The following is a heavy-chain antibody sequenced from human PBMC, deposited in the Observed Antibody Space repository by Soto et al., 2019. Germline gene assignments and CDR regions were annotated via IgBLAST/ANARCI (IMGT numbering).Heavy chain of an antibody. J-gene: IGHJ4*02. CDR2: IKQDGREE. V-gene: IGHV3-7*03. CDR3: ARVHLARAFDY. Sequence: EVQLVESGGGLVQPGGSLRLSCAASGFTFSSYWMSWVRQAPGKGLGWVANIKQDGREEYDVDSVKGRFTISRDNAKNSLYLQMNSLRAEDTAVYYCARVHLARAFDYWGQGTLVTVSS. CDR1: GFTFSSYW.